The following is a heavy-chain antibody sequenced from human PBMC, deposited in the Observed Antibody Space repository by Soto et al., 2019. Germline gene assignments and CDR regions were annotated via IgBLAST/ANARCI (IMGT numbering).Heavy chain of an antibody. J-gene: IGHJ4*02. CDR3: SRNLGPSH. CDR2: IYYSGST. V-gene: IGHV4-39*01. D-gene: IGHD3-16*01. CDR1: GGSISSSSYY. Sequence: QLQLQESGPGLVKPSETLSLTCTVSGGSISSSSYYWGWLHQPPGKGLEWIGSIYYSGSTYYNPSLKSRVTISVDTSKNKFSLKLSSVTAADTAVYYFSRNLGPSHWGQGTLVTVSS.